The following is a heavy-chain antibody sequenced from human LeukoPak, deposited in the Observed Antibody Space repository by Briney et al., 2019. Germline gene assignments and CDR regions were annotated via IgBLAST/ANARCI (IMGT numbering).Heavy chain of an antibody. CDR1: GYTFTSYG. J-gene: IGHJ4*02. Sequence: ASVKVSCKASGYTFTSYGISWVRQAPGQGLEWMGWISAYNGNTNYAQKLQGRVTMTTDTSTGTAYMELRSLRSDDTAVYYCARDLVYYYDSSGYTIDYWGQGTLVTVSS. CDR2: ISAYNGNT. D-gene: IGHD3-22*01. CDR3: ARDLVYYYDSSGYTIDY. V-gene: IGHV1-18*01.